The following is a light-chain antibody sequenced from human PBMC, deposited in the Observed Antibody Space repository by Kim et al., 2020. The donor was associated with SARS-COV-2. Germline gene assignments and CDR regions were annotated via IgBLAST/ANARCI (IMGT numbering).Light chain of an antibody. Sequence: NFMLTQPHSVSESPGKTVTISCTGSSGSIASNYVQWYQQRPGSAPTTVIYEDNQRPSGVPDRFSGSIDSSSNSASLTISGLKTEDEADYYCQSYDSSKQVVFGGGTQLTVL. CDR3: QSYDSSKQVV. V-gene: IGLV6-57*02. CDR1: SGSIASNY. CDR2: EDN. J-gene: IGLJ2*01.